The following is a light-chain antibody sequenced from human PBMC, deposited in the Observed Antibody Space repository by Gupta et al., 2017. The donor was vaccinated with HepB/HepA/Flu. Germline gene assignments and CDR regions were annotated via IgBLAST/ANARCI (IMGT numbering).Light chain of an antibody. CDR2: DSS. CDR3: QEYNNWPPIFT. Sequence: EVVLTQSPVTLSVSPGERATLSCRASESVNSNLAWYQQKPGQAPRLLIYDSSTRATGIPARFSGSGSGTEFPLTISSLQSEDFADYYCQEYNNWPPIFTFGPGTKVDIK. J-gene: IGKJ3*01. CDR1: ESVNSN. V-gene: IGKV3-15*01.